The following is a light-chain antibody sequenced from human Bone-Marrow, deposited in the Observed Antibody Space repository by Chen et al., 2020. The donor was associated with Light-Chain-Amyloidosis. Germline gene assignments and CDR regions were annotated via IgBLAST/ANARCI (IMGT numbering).Light chain of an antibody. CDR2: SDT. J-gene: IGLJ2*01. CDR3: QSADSSGTYEVI. Sequence: SYELTRPPPGQGSPGQTARITCSGDDLPTKYAYWYQQKPAQAPVLVIHSDTERPSGISERFSGSSSGTTATLTISGVQAEDEADYHCQSADSSGTYEVIFGGGTKLTVL. CDR1: DLPTKY. V-gene: IGLV3-25*03.